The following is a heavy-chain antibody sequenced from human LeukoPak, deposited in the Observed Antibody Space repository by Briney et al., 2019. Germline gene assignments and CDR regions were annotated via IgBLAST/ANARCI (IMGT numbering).Heavy chain of an antibody. J-gene: IGHJ4*02. Sequence: SETLSLTCTVCGRSIRSYYWSWMRPPAGKGLEWIGRNYTSGSTNYNPSLKRRVTMPVDTSKNQFSLKPSSVTAADAAVYYCARVRGGGFDYWGQGTLVTVSS. CDR2: NYTSGST. CDR3: ARVRGGGFDY. CDR1: GRSIRSYY. V-gene: IGHV4-4*07.